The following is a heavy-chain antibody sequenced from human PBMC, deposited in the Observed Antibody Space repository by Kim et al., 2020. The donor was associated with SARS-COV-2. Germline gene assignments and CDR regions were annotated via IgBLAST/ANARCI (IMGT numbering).Heavy chain of an antibody. D-gene: IGHD3-22*01. CDR2: IGSSGTAI. CDR3: AREFSRSSGTDS. J-gene: IGHJ4*02. Sequence: GGSLRLSCTASGFTFSDYYMSWIRQAPGKGLEWISNIGSSGTAIYYADSVKGRFTISRDNAKNSLYLQMNSLRAEDTAVYYCAREFSRSSGTDSWGQGTLVTVSS. V-gene: IGHV3-11*01. CDR1: GFTFSDYY.